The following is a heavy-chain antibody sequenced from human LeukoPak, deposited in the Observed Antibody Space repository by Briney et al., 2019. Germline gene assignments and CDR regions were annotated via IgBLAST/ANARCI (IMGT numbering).Heavy chain of an antibody. CDR3: ARHLSLRYCSSTSCYKRYNWFDP. V-gene: IGHV5-51*01. CDR1: GYSFTSYW. CDR2: IYPGDSDT. Sequence: GESLKISCKGSGYSFTSYWIGWVRQMPGKCLEWMGIIYPGDSDTRYSPSFQGQVTLSADKSISTAYLQWSSLKASDTAMYYCARHLSLRYCSSTSCYKRYNWFDPWGQGTLVTVSS. D-gene: IGHD2-2*02. J-gene: IGHJ5*02.